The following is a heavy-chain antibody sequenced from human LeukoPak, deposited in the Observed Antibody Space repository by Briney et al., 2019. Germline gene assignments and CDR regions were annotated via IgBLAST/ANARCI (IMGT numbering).Heavy chain of an antibody. J-gene: IGHJ4*02. V-gene: IGHV3-48*03. CDR1: GFTFSSYE. Sequence: PGGSLRLSCAASGFTFSSYEMNWVRQAPGKGLEWVSYFSSSGSTIYYADSVKGRFTISRDNAKNSLYLQMNSLRAEDTAFYYRTKDIPREIHLWAPTFDYWGQGTLVTVSS. CDR3: TKDIPREIHLWAPTFDY. CDR2: FSSSGSTI. D-gene: IGHD5-18*01.